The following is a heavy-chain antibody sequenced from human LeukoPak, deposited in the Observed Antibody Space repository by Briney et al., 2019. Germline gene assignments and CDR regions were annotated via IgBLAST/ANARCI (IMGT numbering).Heavy chain of an antibody. J-gene: IGHJ4*02. CDR2: IIPILGIA. D-gene: IGHD3-3*01. Sequence: AASVKVSCKASGGTFSSYTISWVRQAPGQGLEWMGRIIPILGIANYAQKFQGRVTITADKSTSTAYMELSSLRSEDMAVYYCARTPRTYDFWSGPFDYWGQGTLVTVSS. V-gene: IGHV1-69*02. CDR3: ARTPRTYDFWSGPFDY. CDR1: GGTFSSYT.